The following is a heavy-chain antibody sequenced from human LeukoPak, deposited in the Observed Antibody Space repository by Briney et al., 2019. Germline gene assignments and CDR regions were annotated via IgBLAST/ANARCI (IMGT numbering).Heavy chain of an antibody. V-gene: IGHV3-9*01. Sequence: GGSLRLSCAASGFTFDDYAMHWVRQAPGKGLEWVSGISWNSGTIGYADSVKGRFTISRDNAKNSLYLQMNSLRAEDTALYYCAKDGFSNNWYHFDYWGQGTLVTVSS. D-gene: IGHD6-13*01. CDR2: ISWNSGTI. CDR1: GFTFDDYA. CDR3: AKDGFSNNWYHFDY. J-gene: IGHJ4*02.